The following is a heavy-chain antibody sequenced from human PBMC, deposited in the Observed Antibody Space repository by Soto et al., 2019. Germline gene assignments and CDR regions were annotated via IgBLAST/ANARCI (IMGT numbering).Heavy chain of an antibody. CDR1: RFTFSNYA. CDR3: ARAHDYDFWSGFLFCGMDV. Sequence: EVQLLESGGGLVQPGGSLRLSCAASRFTFSNYAMSWVRQAPGKGLEWVSGISSTGGSTYYADSVKGRFTISRDNSKNTLELQMSSVRAEDTAIYYCARAHDYDFWSGFLFCGMDVWGQGTTVTVSS. V-gene: IGHV3-23*01. J-gene: IGHJ6*02. D-gene: IGHD3-3*01. CDR2: ISSTGGST.